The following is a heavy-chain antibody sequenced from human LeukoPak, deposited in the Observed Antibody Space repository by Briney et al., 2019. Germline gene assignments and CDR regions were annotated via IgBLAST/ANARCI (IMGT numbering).Heavy chain of an antibody. CDR1: GGSISSYY. V-gene: IGHV4-59*01. Sequence: SETLSLTCTVSGGSISSYYWSWIRQPPGKGLEWIGYVDHTGSTKFNPSLNGRVSISRDTSNNFFSLRLQSVTAADTAVYFCARGRVSSSTWYSTYYYFFYMDFWGKGTTVTVSS. CDR2: VDHTGST. D-gene: IGHD4-11*01. J-gene: IGHJ6*03. CDR3: ARGRVSSSTWYSTYYYFFYMDF.